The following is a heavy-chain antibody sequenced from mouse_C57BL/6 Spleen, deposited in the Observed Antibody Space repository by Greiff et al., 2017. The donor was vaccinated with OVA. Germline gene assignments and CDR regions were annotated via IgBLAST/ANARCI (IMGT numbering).Heavy chain of an antibody. D-gene: IGHD1-1*01. CDR1: GYAFSSSW. CDR3: AIVLLRSEFDY. CDR2: IYPGDGDT. V-gene: IGHV1-82*01. J-gene: IGHJ2*01. Sequence: VQLQQSGPELVKPGASVKISCKASGYAFSSSWMNWVKQRPGKGLEWIGRIYPGDGDTNYNGKFKGKATLTADKSSSTAYMQLSSLTSEDSAVYFCAIVLLRSEFDYWGQGTTLTVSS.